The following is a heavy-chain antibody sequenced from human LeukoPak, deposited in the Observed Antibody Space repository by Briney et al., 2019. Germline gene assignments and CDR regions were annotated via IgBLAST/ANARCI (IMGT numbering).Heavy chain of an antibody. CDR3: AKDSSSSWYDAFDI. V-gene: IGHV3-23*01. D-gene: IGHD6-13*01. J-gene: IGHJ3*02. CDR1: GFTFSSYA. CDR2: ISGSGGST. Sequence: GGSLRLSCAASGFTFSSYAMSWVRQAPGKGLEWVSAISGSGGSTYYADSVKGRFTISRDNAKNSLYLQMNSLRAEDTALYYCAKDSSSSWYDAFDIWGQGTMVTVSS.